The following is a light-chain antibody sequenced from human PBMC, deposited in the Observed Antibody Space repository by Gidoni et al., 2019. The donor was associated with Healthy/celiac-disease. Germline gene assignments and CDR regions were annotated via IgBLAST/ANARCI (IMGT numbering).Light chain of an antibody. CDR2: GAS. CDR1: QSVSSSY. J-gene: IGKJ2*01. V-gene: IGKV3-20*01. Sequence: EIVLTQSPGTLSLSLGERATLSCRASQSVSSSYIAWYQQKPGQAPRLLIYGASSRTTGIPDRFSGSGSGTDFTLTISRLEPEDFAVYYCQQYGSSPYTFGQGTKLESK. CDR3: QQYGSSPYT.